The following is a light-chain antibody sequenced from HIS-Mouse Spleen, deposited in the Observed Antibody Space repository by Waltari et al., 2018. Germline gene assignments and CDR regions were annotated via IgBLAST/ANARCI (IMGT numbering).Light chain of an antibody. CDR2: EES. V-gene: IGLV3-10*01. Sequence: SYELTQPPSVSVSPGQTARITCSGDALPKKYAYWYQQKSGQAHVPVIYEESNRPSGIPERFSGSSSGKMATLTISGAQVEDEADYYCYSTDSSGNHRVFGGGTKLTVL. CDR3: YSTDSSGNHRV. J-gene: IGLJ2*01. CDR1: ALPKKY.